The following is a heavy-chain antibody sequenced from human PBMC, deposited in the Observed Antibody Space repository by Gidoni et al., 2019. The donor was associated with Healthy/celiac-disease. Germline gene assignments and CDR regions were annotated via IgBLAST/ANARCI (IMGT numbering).Heavy chain of an antibody. CDR2: ISYDGSNK. CDR3: ARGGGYCSSTSCYEVMPTLDY. Sequence: QVQLVESGGGVVQPGRSLNLSCAASGLPVDTCAMHWFRQAPGKELEWVAVISYDGSNKYYADSVKGRFTISRDNSKNTLYLQMNSLRAEDTAVYYCARGGGYCSSTSCYEVMPTLDYWGQGTLVTVSS. D-gene: IGHD2-2*01. CDR1: GLPVDTCA. J-gene: IGHJ4*02. V-gene: IGHV3-30-3*01.